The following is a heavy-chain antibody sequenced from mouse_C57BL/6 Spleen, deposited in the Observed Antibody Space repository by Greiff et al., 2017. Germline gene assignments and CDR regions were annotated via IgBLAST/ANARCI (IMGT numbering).Heavy chain of an antibody. J-gene: IGHJ2*01. CDR3: AKAGDYPYFDY. V-gene: IGHV5-16*01. Sequence: EVMLVESEGGLVQPGSSMKLSCTASGFTFSDYYMAWVRQVPEKGLEWVANINYDGSSTYYLDSLKSRFIISRDNAKNILYLQMSSLKSEDTATYYCAKAGDYPYFDYWGQGTTLTVSS. CDR1: GFTFSDYY. D-gene: IGHD2-4*01. CDR2: INYDGSST.